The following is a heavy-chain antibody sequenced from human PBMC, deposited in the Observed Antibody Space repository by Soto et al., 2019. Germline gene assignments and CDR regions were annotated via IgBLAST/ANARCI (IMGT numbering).Heavy chain of an antibody. V-gene: IGHV5-51*01. CDR2: IFPDDSDT. CDR3: ARLIATGDYYGMDV. CDR1: GYTFTTDW. D-gene: IGHD6-13*01. Sequence: GESLKISCKDSGYTFTTDWIAWVRQMPGKGLEWMGTIFPDDSDTRYNPSFRGQVTISADKSISTAYLQWSSLKASDTAMYYCARLIATGDYYGMDVWGQGTTVTVSS. J-gene: IGHJ6*02.